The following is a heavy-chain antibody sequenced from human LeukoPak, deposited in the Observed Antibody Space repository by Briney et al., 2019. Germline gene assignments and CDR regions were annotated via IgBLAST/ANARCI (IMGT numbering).Heavy chain of an antibody. CDR3: ARGGWLVPFDY. CDR1: GGPFSGYY. CDR2: INHSGST. D-gene: IGHD6-19*01. J-gene: IGHJ4*02. V-gene: IGHV4-34*01. Sequence: SETLSLTCAVYGGPFSGYYWSWIRQPPGKGLEWIGEINHSGSTNYNPSLKSRVTISVDTTKNQFSLKLSSVTAADTAVYYCARGGWLVPFDYWGQGTLVTVSS.